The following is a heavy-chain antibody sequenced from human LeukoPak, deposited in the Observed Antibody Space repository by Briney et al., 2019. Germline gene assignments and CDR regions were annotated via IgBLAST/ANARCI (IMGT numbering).Heavy chain of an antibody. CDR2: ISYDGSNK. CDR1: GFTFSSYG. J-gene: IGHJ4*02. CDR3: AKDMDH. V-gene: IGHV3-30*18. Sequence: GGSLRLSCAASGFTFSSYGMNWVRQAPGKGLEWVAVISYDGSNKYYADSVKGRFTISRDNSKNTLYLQMNSLRAEDTAVYYCAKDMDHWGQGTLVTVSS.